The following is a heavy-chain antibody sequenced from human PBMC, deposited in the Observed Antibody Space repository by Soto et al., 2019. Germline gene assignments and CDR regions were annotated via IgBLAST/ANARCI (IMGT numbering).Heavy chain of an antibody. Sequence: SVKVSCKASGGTFSSYAISWVRQAPGQGLEWMGGIIPIFGTANYAQKFQGRVTITADESTSAAYMELSSLRSEDTAVYYCARAEGVSGYDTCAFDYWGQGTLVTVSS. J-gene: IGHJ4*02. V-gene: IGHV1-69*13. CDR3: ARAEGVSGYDTCAFDY. CDR2: IIPIFGTA. CDR1: GGTFSSYA. D-gene: IGHD5-12*01.